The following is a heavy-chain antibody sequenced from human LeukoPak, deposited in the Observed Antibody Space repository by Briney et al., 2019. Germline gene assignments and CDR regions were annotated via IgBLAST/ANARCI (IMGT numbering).Heavy chain of an antibody. CDR3: ARLPHVLRFLEWPDY. J-gene: IGHJ4*02. D-gene: IGHD3-3*01. Sequence: ASVKVSCKASGYTFTSYGISWVRQAPGQGLEWMGWISAYNGNTNYAQKLQGRVTMTTDTSTSTAYMELRSLRSGDTAVYYCARLPHVLRFLEWPDYWGQGTLVTVSS. V-gene: IGHV1-18*01. CDR2: ISAYNGNT. CDR1: GYTFTSYG.